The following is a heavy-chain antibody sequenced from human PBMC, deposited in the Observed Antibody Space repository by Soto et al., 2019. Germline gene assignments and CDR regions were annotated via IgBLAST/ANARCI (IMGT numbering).Heavy chain of an antibody. CDR2: INAGNGNT. J-gene: IGHJ6*04. CDR3: ARDWEPITMVRGVIITGLNV. Sequence: ASVKVSCKASGYTFTSYGISWVRQAPGQGLEWMGWINAGNGNTKYSQKFQGRVTITRDTSASTAYMELSSLRSEDTAVYYCARDWEPITMVRGVIITGLNVWGKGTTVTAPQ. V-gene: IGHV1-3*01. D-gene: IGHD3-10*01. CDR1: GYTFTSYG.